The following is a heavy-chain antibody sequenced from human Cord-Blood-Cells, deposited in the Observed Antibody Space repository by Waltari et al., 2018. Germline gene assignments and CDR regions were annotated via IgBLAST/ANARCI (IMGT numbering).Heavy chain of an antibody. J-gene: IGHJ3*02. V-gene: IGHV3-7*01. D-gene: IGHD1-1*01. Sequence: EVQLVESGGGLVQPGGSLRLSCAASGFTSSSHWVSWVRQAPGKGLEWVANRRQDGSEKYYVDSGKGRFTISRENAKNSLYLQMNSLRAEDTAVYYCASPELKEAFDIWGQGTMVTVSS. CDR2: RRQDGSEK. CDR1: GFTSSSHW. CDR3: ASPELKEAFDI.